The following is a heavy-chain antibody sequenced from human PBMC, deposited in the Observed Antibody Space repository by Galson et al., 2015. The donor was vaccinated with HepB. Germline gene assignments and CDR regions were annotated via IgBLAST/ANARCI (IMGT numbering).Heavy chain of an antibody. V-gene: IGHV3-30-3*01. CDR3: ARDLDSVLTGYYVYYYYSMDV. D-gene: IGHD3-9*01. CDR1: AFTFSRYG. Sequence: SLRLSCAASAFTFSRYGMHWVRQAPGKGLEWVAVISYDGSNKYYADSVKGRFTISRDNSKNTLYLQINSLRAEDTAVYYCARDLDSVLTGYYVYYYYSMDVCGQGTTGTVSS. J-gene: IGHJ6*02. CDR2: ISYDGSNK.